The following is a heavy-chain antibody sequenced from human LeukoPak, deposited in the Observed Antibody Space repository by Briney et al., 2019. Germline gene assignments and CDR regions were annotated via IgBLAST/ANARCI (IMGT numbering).Heavy chain of an antibody. Sequence: GGSLRLSCAASGFTFSSYSMNWVRQAPVKGLEWVSSISSSSSYIYYADSVKGRFTISRDNAKNSLYLQMNSLRAEDTAVYYCARVRVYGDYREFDYWGQGTLVTVSS. D-gene: IGHD4-17*01. J-gene: IGHJ4*02. CDR1: GFTFSSYS. CDR2: ISSSSSYI. V-gene: IGHV3-21*01. CDR3: ARVRVYGDYREFDY.